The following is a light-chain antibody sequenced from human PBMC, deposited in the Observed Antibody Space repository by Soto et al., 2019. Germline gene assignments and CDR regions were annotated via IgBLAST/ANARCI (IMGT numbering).Light chain of an antibody. CDR1: QNINTY. V-gene: IGKV3-11*01. Sequence: EIVLTQSPATLSLSPGERATLSCRASQNINTYLVWYQQKPGQAPRLLIYDASKRATGIPDRFSGSGSGTDSTLTISSLAPEDFALYYCQQRSSWPRAFGGGTKVEIK. CDR3: QQRSSWPRA. J-gene: IGKJ4*01. CDR2: DAS.